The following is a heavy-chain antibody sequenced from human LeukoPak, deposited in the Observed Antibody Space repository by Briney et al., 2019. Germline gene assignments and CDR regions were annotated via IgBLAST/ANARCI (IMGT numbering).Heavy chain of an antibody. CDR1: GGSFSGYD. Sequence: SETLSLTCAVYGGSFSGYDWSWIRQPPGKGLEWIGEINHSGSTTYNPSLKSRVTISVDTSQNQFSLKLSSVTAADTAVYYCARPFYYAFWSGYYMGPDYWGQGTLVTVSS. CDR2: INHSGST. V-gene: IGHV4-34*01. J-gene: IGHJ4*02. CDR3: ARPFYYAFWSGYYMGPDY. D-gene: IGHD3-3*01.